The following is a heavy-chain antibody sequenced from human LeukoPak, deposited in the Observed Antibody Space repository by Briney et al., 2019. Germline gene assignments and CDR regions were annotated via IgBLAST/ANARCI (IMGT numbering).Heavy chain of an antibody. CDR3: ARGRRIAAAGKGHWFDP. CDR2: INPSGGST. J-gene: IGHJ5*02. CDR1: GYTFTSYY. Sequence: GASVKVSCKASGYTFTSYYMHWVRQAPGQGLEWMGIINPSGGSTSYAQKFQGRATMTRDTSTSTVYMELSSLRSEDTAVYYCARGRRIAAAGKGHWFDPWGQGTLVTVSS. D-gene: IGHD6-13*01. V-gene: IGHV1-46*01.